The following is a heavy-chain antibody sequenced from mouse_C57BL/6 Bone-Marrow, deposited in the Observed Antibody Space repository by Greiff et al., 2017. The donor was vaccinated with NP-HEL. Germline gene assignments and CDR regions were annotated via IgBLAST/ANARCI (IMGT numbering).Heavy chain of an antibody. Sequence: QVHVKQSGAELVKPGASVKLSCKASGYTFTSYWMHWVKQRPGRGLEWIGRIDPNSGGTKYNEKFKSKATLTVDKPSSTAYMQLSSLTSEDSAVYYCARRVTTVVATEGYYFDYWGQGTTLTVSS. CDR3: ARRVTTVVATEGYYFDY. D-gene: IGHD1-1*01. CDR2: IDPNSGGT. V-gene: IGHV1-72*01. J-gene: IGHJ2*01. CDR1: GYTFTSYW.